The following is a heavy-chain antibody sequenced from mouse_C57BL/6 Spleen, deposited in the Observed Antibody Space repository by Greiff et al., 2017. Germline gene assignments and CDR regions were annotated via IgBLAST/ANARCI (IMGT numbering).Heavy chain of an antibody. Sequence: EVKVVESGGGLVKPGGSLKLSCAASGFTFSSYAMSWVRQTPEKRLEWVATISDGGSYTYYPDNVKGRFTISRDNAKNNLYLQMSHLKSEDTAMYYCARSSNYERDYWGQGTSVTVSS. D-gene: IGHD2-5*01. J-gene: IGHJ4*01. CDR1: GFTFSSYA. CDR3: ARSSNYERDY. CDR2: ISDGGSYT. V-gene: IGHV5-4*03.